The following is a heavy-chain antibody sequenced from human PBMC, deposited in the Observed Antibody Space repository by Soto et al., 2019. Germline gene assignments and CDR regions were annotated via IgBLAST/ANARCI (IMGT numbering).Heavy chain of an antibody. CDR3: ATTPGSIAARPDYYGMDV. Sequence: SVKVSCKAPGGTFSSYAISWVRQAPGQGLEWMGGIIPIFGTANYAQKFQGRVTITADKSTSTAYMELSSLRSEDTAVYYCATTPGSIAARPDYYGMDVWGQGTTVTVSS. D-gene: IGHD6-6*01. V-gene: IGHV1-69*06. CDR1: GGTFSSYA. CDR2: IIPIFGTA. J-gene: IGHJ6*02.